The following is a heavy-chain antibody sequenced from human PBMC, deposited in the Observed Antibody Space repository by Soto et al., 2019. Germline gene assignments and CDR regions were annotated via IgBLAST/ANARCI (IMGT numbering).Heavy chain of an antibody. V-gene: IGHV5-10-1*01. Sequence: GESLKISRKGSGYSFAGYWITWVRQKPGKGLEWMGRIDPSDSQTYYSPSFRGHVTISATKSITTVFLQWSSLRASDTAMYYCARQIYDSDTGPNFQYYFDSWGQGTPVTVSS. CDR3: ARQIYDSDTGPNFQYYFDS. CDR2: IDPSDSQT. J-gene: IGHJ4*02. CDR1: GYSFAGYW. D-gene: IGHD3-22*01.